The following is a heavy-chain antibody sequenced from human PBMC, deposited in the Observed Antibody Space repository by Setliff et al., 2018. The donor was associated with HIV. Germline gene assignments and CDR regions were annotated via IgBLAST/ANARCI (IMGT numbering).Heavy chain of an antibody. CDR3: ARDRIEVLADSPHDVFDI. CDR2: VHNSAGS. V-gene: IGHV4-4*07. CDR1: GDSVSGYY. J-gene: IGHJ3*02. D-gene: IGHD3-22*01. Sequence: SETLSLTCAVSGDSVSGYYWGWIRQPAGRGLEWIGRVHNSAGSNYNPSLKSRVTMSVDTAKNQLSLKLTAVSAADTAVYYCARDRIEVLADSPHDVFDIWG.